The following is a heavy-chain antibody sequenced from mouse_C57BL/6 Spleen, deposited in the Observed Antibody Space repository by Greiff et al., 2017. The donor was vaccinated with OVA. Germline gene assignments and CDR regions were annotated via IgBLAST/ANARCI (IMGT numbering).Heavy chain of an antibody. J-gene: IGHJ3*01. D-gene: IGHD2-3*01. CDR2: ISDGGSYT. V-gene: IGHV5-4*03. Sequence: EVKVVESGGGLVKPGGSLKLSCAASGFTFSSYAMSWVRQTPEKRLEWVATISDGGSYTYYPDNVKGRFTISRDNAKNNLYLQMSHLKSEDTAMYYCASVGWFGGPSFAYWGQGTLVTVSA. CDR3: ASVGWFGGPSFAY. CDR1: GFTFSSYA.